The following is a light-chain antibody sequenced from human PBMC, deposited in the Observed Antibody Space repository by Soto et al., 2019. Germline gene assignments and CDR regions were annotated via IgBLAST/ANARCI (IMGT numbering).Light chain of an antibody. CDR1: SSDVGSYNL. CDR2: EGT. J-gene: IGLJ2*01. Sequence: QSALTQPASVSGSPGQSITLSCTGTSSDVGSYNLVSWYQLHPGKAPKLMIYEGTKRPSWVSNRFSGSKSGSTASLTISGLQAEDEADYYCCSYAGSRSYVVFGGGTKLTVL. CDR3: CSYAGSRSYVV. V-gene: IGLV2-23*01.